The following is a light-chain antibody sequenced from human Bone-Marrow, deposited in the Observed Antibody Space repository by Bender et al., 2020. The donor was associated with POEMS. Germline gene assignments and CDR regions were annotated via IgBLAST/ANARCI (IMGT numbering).Light chain of an antibody. J-gene: IGLJ1*01. CDR1: SSNIGAGYD. CDR3: QSYDASLSHNFV. CDR2: GNT. Sequence: QSALTQPASVSGSPGQSITISCTGSSSNIGAGYDVHWYQQLRGTAPKLLIYGNTNRPSGVPDRFSGSRSGTSASLAITGLQAEDEADYYCQSYDASLSHNFVFGTGTKVTVL. V-gene: IGLV1-40*01.